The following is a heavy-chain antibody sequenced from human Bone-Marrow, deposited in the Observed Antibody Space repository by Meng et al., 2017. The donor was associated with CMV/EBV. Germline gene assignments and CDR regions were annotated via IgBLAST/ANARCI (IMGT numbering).Heavy chain of an antibody. CDR1: GYTFTDYT. CDR2: INPSTGGT. J-gene: IGHJ4*02. D-gene: IGHD6-19*01. V-gene: IGHV1-2*02. CDR3: ARDVSLAGADLDF. Sequence: ASVKVSCKASGYTFTDYTLHWVRQAPGQGLDWMGWINPSTGGTRFAPKFQARVTMTRDTSISTVYIALSGLTSDDTAFYYCARDVSLAGADLDFWGRGTLVTVSS.